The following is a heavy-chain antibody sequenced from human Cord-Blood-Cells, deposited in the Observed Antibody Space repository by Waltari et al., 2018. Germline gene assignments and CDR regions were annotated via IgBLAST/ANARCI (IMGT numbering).Heavy chain of an antibody. J-gene: IGHJ5*02. V-gene: IGHV1-69*01. CDR3: ARGYQLLYNWFDP. CDR2: IIPIFGTA. CDR1: GGTFSSYA. D-gene: IGHD2-2*01. Sequence: QVQLVQSGAEVKKPGSSVKVSCKGSGGTFSSYAISGVRRAPGQGLEWMGGIIPIFGTANYAQKFQGRVTITADESTSTAYMELSSLRSEDTAVYYCARGYQLLYNWFDPWGQGTLVTVSS.